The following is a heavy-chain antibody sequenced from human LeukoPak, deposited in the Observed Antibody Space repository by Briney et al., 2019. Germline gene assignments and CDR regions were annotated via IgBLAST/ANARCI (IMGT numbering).Heavy chain of an antibody. CDR3: ARGGDYDSSGYYPAEHFQY. D-gene: IGHD3-22*01. CDR1: GGSISRGSYY. V-gene: IGHV4-61*02. CDR2: FHSSGST. J-gene: IGHJ1*01. Sequence: SQTLSLTCTVSGGSISRGSYYWSWIRQPAGKGLECIGRFHSSGSTDYNPSLKSRVTISIDTSKNQFSLKATSVTAANTAVYYCARGGDYDSSGYYPAEHFQYWGQGTLVTVSS.